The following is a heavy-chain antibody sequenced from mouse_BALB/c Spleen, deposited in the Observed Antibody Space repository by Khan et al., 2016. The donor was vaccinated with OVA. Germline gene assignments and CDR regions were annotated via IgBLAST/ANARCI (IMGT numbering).Heavy chain of an antibody. V-gene: IGHV9-3-1*01. J-gene: IGHJ1*01. CDR2: INTYTGEP. CDR1: GYTFTNYG. CDR3: ASTASYWFFDV. Sequence: QIQLVQSGPELKKPGETVKISCKASGYTFTNYGMNWVKQAPGKGLKWMGWINTYTGEPTYADDFKGRFAFSLETSANTAYLQLNNLKNEDTATWFCASTASYWFFDVWGAGTTVTVSS. D-gene: IGHD6-1*01.